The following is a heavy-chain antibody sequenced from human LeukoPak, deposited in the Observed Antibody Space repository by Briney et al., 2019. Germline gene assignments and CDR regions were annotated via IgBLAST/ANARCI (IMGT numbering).Heavy chain of an antibody. CDR3: ARDRNLNTDDY. CDR1: GYTFTSYG. Sequence: GASVKVSCKASGYTFTSYGISWVRQAPGQGLEWMGWISAYNGNTNYAQKLQGRVIMTTDTSTSTAYMELRSLRSEDTAVYYCARDRNLNTDDYWGQGTLVTVSS. CDR2: ISAYNGNT. V-gene: IGHV1-18*01. D-gene: IGHD1/OR15-1a*01. J-gene: IGHJ4*02.